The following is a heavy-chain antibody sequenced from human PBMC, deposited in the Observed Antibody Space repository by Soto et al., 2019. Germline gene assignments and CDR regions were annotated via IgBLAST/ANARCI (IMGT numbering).Heavy chain of an antibody. V-gene: IGHV1-2*04. CDR2: INPNSGGT. CDR3: ARDRLRFLEWLAPNPYYYYGMDV. Sequence: ASVKVSCKASGYTFTGYYMHWVRQAPGQGLEWMGWINPNSGGTNYAQKFQGWVTMTRDTSISTAYTELSRLRSDDTAVYYCARDRLRFLEWLAPNPYYYYGMDVWGQGTTVTVSS. J-gene: IGHJ6*02. CDR1: GYTFTGYY. D-gene: IGHD3-3*01.